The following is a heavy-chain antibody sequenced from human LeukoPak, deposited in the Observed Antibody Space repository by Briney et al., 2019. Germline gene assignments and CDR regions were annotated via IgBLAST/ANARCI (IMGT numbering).Heavy chain of an antibody. CDR1: GGTFSSYA. V-gene: IGHV1-69*01. D-gene: IGHD1-26*01. J-gene: IGHJ4*02. Sequence: ASVKVSCKASGGTFSSYAISWMRQAPGQGLEWMGGIIPIFGTANYAQKFQGRVTITADESTSTAYMELSSLRSEDTAVYYCARGRREEWELPIDYWGQGTLVTVSS. CDR2: IIPIFGTA. CDR3: ARGRREEWELPIDY.